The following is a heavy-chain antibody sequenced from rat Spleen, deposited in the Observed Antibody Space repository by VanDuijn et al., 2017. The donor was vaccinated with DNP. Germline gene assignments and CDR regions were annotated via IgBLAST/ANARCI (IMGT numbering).Heavy chain of an antibody. CDR3: AKAGGVSPWAFHY. V-gene: IGHV5S11*01. D-gene: IGHD1-11*01. Sequence: EVQLVGSGGGSVQSGRSLKLSCAAAGFTFSNYDMAWVRRAPTKGLEWVAAISTGGGNTYYRDSVKGRFTISRDNAKSTLYLQMDSLRSEETATYYCAKAGGVSPWAFHYWGQCFMVTVSS. CDR2: ISTGGGNT. CDR1: GFTFSNYD. J-gene: IGHJ2*01.